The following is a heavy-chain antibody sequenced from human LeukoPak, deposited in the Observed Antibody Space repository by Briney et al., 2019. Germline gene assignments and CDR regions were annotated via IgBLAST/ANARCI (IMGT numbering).Heavy chain of an antibody. J-gene: IGHJ4*02. CDR3: ARAREVIAARPGKSHTPDY. CDR2: ISAYNGNT. V-gene: IGHV1-18*01. D-gene: IGHD6-6*01. CDR1: GYTFTSYG. Sequence: ASVKVSCKASGYTFTSYGISWVRQAPGQGLEWMGWISAYNGNTNYAQKLQGRVTMTTDTSTSTAYMELRSLRSDDTAVYYCARAREVIAARPGKSHTPDYGGRGPLVTVSS.